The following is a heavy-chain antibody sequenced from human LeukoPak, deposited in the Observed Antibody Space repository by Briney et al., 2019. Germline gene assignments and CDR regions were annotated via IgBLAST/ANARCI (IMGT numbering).Heavy chain of an antibody. J-gene: IGHJ6*03. V-gene: IGHV4-39*01. Sequence: KPSETLSLTCTVSGGSIGSSSYYWGWIRQPPGKGLEWIGSIYYSGSTYYNPSLKSRVTISVDTSKNQFSLKLSSVTAADTAVYYCARRGIAARPGQQLVIISDYYYMDVWGKGTTVTVSS. D-gene: IGHD6-6*01. CDR1: GGSIGSSSYY. CDR2: IYYSGST. CDR3: ARRGIAARPGQQLVIISDYYYMDV.